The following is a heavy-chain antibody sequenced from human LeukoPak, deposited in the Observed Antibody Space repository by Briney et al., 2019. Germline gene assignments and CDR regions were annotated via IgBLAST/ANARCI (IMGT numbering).Heavy chain of an antibody. Sequence: GGSLRLSCAASGFTFSSYSMNWVRQAPGKGLEWVSSISSSSSYIYYADSVKGRFTISRDNSKNTLYLQMNSLRAEDTAVYYCARGHYYDSSGYYPYWGQGTLVTVSS. CDR3: ARGHYYDSSGYYPY. CDR1: GFTFSSYS. D-gene: IGHD3-22*01. J-gene: IGHJ4*02. CDR2: ISSSSSYI. V-gene: IGHV3-21*01.